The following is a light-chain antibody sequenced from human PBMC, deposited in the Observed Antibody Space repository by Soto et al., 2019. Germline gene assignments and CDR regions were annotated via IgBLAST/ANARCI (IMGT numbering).Light chain of an antibody. CDR1: QSVSSY. Sequence: EIVLTQSPATLSLSPGERATLSCRASQSVSSYLAWYQQKPGQAPRLLIYDASNRATGIPGRFSGSGSGTDFTLTISRLEPEDFAVYYCQQYGSSPQTFGQGTKVDIK. CDR3: QQYGSSPQT. CDR2: DAS. V-gene: IGKV3-20*01. J-gene: IGKJ1*01.